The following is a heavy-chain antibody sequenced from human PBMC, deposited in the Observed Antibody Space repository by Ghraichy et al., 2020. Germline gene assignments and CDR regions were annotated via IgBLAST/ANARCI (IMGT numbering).Heavy chain of an antibody. CDR1: GFTFSSYS. J-gene: IGHJ6*02. CDR3: ARGSRGVRFYYYDGMDV. D-gene: IGHD4-23*01. V-gene: IGHV3-48*02. Sequence: GGSLRLSCVGSGFTFSSYSMNWVRQSPGKGLEWVSYITSSSRTIFYADSVKGRFTISRDNAQNSLYLQMNSLRDEDTAIYYCARGSRGVRFYYYDGMDVWGQGTTVTVSS. CDR2: ITSSSRTI.